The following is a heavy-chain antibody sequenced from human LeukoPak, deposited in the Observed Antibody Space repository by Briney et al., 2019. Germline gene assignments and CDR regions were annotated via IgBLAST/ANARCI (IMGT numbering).Heavy chain of an antibody. D-gene: IGHD5-12*01. J-gene: IGHJ4*02. CDR1: GFTFSTYA. CDR3: ARDLHSGYVEGDY. Sequence: PGGSLRLSCAASGFTFSTYAMSWVRQAPGKGLEWVAVISYDGSNKYYADSVKGRFTISRDNSKNTLYLQMNSLRAEDTAVYYCARDLHSGYVEGDYWGQGTLVTVSS. V-gene: IGHV3-30*04. CDR2: ISYDGSNK.